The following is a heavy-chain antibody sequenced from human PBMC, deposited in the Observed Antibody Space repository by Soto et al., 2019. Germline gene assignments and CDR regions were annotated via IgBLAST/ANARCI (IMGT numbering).Heavy chain of an antibody. CDR1: GFTFSNAW. V-gene: IGHV3-15*01. D-gene: IGHD2-15*01. CDR3: TSSHDIVVVVAATSVNFDY. CDR2: IKSKTDGGTT. J-gene: IGHJ4*02. Sequence: EVQLVESGGGLVKPGGSLRLSCAASGFTFSNAWMSWVRQAPGKGLEWVGRIKSKTDGGTTDYAAPVKGRFTISRDDSKNTLYLQMNSLKTEDTAVYYCTSSHDIVVVVAATSVNFDYWGQGTLVTVSS.